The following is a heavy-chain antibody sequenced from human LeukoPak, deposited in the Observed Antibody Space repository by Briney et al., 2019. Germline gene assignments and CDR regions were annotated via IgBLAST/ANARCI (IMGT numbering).Heavy chain of an antibody. Sequence: PGGSLRLSCAASGFSFSDYTVDWVRQTPGKGLEWVSSITSSGRFIYYADSVKGRFTVSRDTAKNSMYLQMDSLRAEDTAVYYCVRQPLWEPRAYYYFDYWGQGTLVTVSS. CDR2: ITSSGRFI. D-gene: IGHD1-26*01. CDR3: VRQPLWEPRAYYYFDY. CDR1: GFSFSDYT. J-gene: IGHJ4*02. V-gene: IGHV3-21*01.